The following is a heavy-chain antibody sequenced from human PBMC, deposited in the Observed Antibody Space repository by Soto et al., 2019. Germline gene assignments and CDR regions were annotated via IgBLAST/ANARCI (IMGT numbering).Heavy chain of an antibody. D-gene: IGHD1-26*01. V-gene: IGHV3-23*01. J-gene: IGHJ4*02. Sequence: EVQLLESGGGLVQPGGSLRLSCAASGFTLSNYAMSWVRQAPGKGLEWVSTISGSGGRIYYADSVKGRFTISRDNSKNALYLQLSSLGAEDTAVYYCGRTDGVEGALVHSWRQGPLVPVSS. CDR1: GFTLSNYA. CDR3: GRTDGVEGALVHS. CDR2: ISGSGGRI.